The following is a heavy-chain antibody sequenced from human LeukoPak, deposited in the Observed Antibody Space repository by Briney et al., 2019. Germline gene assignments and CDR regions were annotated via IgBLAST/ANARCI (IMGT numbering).Heavy chain of an antibody. CDR1: GFTVITND. CDR3: ARGVEPLAANTLAY. D-gene: IGHD1-14*01. Sequence: GGSLRLSYAASGFTVITNDMTWVRQAPGKGLEWVSVLYSDGNTKYADSVQGRFTISRDNSKNTLYIEMSSLSPDDTAVYYCARGVEPLAANTLAYWGQGTLVTVSS. J-gene: IGHJ4*02. CDR2: LYSDGNT. V-gene: IGHV3-53*01.